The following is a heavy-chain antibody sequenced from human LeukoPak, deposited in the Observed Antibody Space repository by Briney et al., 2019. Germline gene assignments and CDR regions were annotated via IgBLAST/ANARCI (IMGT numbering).Heavy chain of an antibody. Sequence: PSETLSLTCAVYGGSFSGYYWSWIRQPPGKGLEWIGEINHSGSTNYNPSLKSRVTISVDTSKNQLSLKLSSVTAADTAVYYCAYQPYGSGSYQGNYWGQGTLVTVSS. D-gene: IGHD3-10*01. CDR2: INHSGST. CDR1: GGSFSGYY. J-gene: IGHJ4*02. V-gene: IGHV4-34*01. CDR3: AYQPYGSGSYQGNY.